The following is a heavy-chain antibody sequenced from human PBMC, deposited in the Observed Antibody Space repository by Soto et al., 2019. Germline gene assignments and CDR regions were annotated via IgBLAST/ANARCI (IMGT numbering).Heavy chain of an antibody. J-gene: IGHJ4*02. CDR3: ARGGHVVVVTAALDY. CDR1: GDTFTDYY. CDR2: VNPSGGHT. D-gene: IGHD2-21*02. Sequence: QVQLMQSGAEVKKPGSSVKVSCKASGDTFTDYYIHWVRQAPGQGLEWMGTVNPSGGHTTYAQHFLGRVTMTRDTSTSTLYMELTSLPSDDTAIYYCARGGHVVVVTAALDYWGQGTLVTFSS. V-gene: IGHV1-46*01.